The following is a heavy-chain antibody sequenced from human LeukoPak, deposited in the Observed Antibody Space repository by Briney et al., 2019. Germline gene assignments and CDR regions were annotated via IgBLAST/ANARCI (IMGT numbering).Heavy chain of an antibody. CDR3: AREYTLYRSGWFLDY. CDR2: IYYSGST. J-gene: IGHJ4*02. CDR1: GGSISSYY. D-gene: IGHD6-19*01. V-gene: IGHV4-59*12. Sequence: PSETLSLTCTVSGGSISSYYWGWIRQPPGKGLEWIGYIYYSGSTNYNPSLKSRVTISIDTSKNQFSLQLSSVTAADTAVYYCAREYTLYRSGWFLDYWGQGSVVTVSS.